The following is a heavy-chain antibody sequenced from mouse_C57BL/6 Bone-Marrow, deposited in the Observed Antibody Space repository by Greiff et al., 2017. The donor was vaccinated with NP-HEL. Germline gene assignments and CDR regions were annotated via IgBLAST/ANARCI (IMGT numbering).Heavy chain of an antibody. Sequence: QVQLKESGAELVRPGASVTLSCKASGYTFTDYEMHWVKQTPVHGLEWIGAIDPETGGTAYNQKFKGKAILTADKSSSTAYMELRSLTSEDSAVCYCTRLDWQTWGQGTVVTVSA. CDR3: TRLDWQT. J-gene: IGHJ3*01. V-gene: IGHV1-15*01. CDR1: GYTFTDYE. CDR2: IDPETGGT.